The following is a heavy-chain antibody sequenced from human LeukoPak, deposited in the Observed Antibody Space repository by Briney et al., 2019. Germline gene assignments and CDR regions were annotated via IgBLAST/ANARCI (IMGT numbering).Heavy chain of an antibody. CDR1: GYTFTSYG. CDR2: ISAYNGNT. J-gene: IGHJ4*02. Sequence: ASVKVSFKASGYTFTSYGISWVRQAPGQGLEWMGWISAYNGNTNYAQKLQGRVTMTTDTSTSTAYMELRSLRSDDTAVYYCARDSPTKYYYDSSGLDYWGQGTLVTVSS. V-gene: IGHV1-18*01. D-gene: IGHD3-22*01. CDR3: ARDSPTKYYYDSSGLDY.